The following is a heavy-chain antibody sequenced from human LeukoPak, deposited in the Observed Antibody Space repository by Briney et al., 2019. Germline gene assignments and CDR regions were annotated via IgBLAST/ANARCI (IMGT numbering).Heavy chain of an antibody. V-gene: IGHV4-39*07. CDR3: ARGRSHGMDV. D-gene: IGHD3-10*01. CDR2: IYYSGGT. CDR1: GGSISSSNYY. Sequence: SETLSLTCTVSGGSISSSNYYWGWIRQPPGKGLEWIGSIYYSGGTYYNPSLKSRVTMSVDTSKNQFSLKLSSVTAADTAVYYCARGRSHGMDVWGQGTTVTVSS. J-gene: IGHJ6*02.